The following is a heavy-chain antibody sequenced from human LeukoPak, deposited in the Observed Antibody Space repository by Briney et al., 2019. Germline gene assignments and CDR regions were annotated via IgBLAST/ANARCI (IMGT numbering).Heavy chain of an antibody. D-gene: IGHD5-12*01. CDR1: GFTFSSYS. CDR2: ISSSSSYI. J-gene: IGHJ5*02. CDR3: ARDRMPFSGYDTGCFDP. Sequence: SGGSLRLSCAASGFTFSSYSMNWVRQAPGKGLEWVSSISSSSSYIYYADSVKGRFTISRDNAKNSLYLQMNSLRAEDTAVYYCARDRMPFSGYDTGCFDPWGQGTLVTVSS. V-gene: IGHV3-21*01.